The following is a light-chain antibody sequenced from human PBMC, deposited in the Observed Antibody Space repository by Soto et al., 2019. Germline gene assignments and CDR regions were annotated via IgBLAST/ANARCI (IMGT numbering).Light chain of an antibody. CDR1: QSVSSNY. J-gene: IGKJ4*01. V-gene: IGKV3-20*01. CDR2: GAS. Sequence: EIVLTQSPGTLSLSPGERATLSCRASQSVSSNYLAWYQQKPGQAPRLLIYGASNRASGIPDRFSGSGSGTDFTLTISRLEHEDLAVYDCQLYGSTLLTFGGGTKVDIK. CDR3: QLYGSTLLT.